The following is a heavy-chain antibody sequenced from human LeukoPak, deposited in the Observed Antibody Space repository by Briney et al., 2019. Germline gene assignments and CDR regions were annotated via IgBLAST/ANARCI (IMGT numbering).Heavy chain of an antibody. CDR3: VGSSGWLFDY. Sequence: GGSLRLSCAGTGFTFSNYSMNWVRQAPGKGLEWVANIKEDGSRINYVDSVKGRFTISRDNAKNSVYLQMDNPRAEDTAVYYCVGSSGWLFDYWGQGILVAVSS. V-gene: IGHV3-7*01. CDR1: GFTFSNYS. CDR2: IKEDGSRI. J-gene: IGHJ4*02. D-gene: IGHD6-19*01.